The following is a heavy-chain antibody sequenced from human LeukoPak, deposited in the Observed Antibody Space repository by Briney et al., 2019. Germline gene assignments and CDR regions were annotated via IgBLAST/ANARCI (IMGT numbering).Heavy chain of an antibody. CDR2: INSNSGAR. D-gene: IGHD1-26*01. V-gene: IGHV1-2*02. CDR3: ARDRGGATTGFDH. CDR1: GYAFSGYY. Sequence: ASVKVSCKASGYAFSGYYMHWVRQAPGQGLESMGWINSNSGARNYAPEFQGRVTFSRDNSISTAYMELSSLRSDDTAIYYCARDRGGATTGFDHWGQGTLVTVSS. J-gene: IGHJ4*02.